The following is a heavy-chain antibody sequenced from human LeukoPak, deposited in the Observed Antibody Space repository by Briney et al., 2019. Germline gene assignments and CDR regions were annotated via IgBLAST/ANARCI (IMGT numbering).Heavy chain of an antibody. Sequence: ASVKVSCKASGYTFTSYAINWVRQAPGQGLEWMGWINTNTGNAAYAQGLTGRSVFSLDTSVSTAYLEISSLKAEDTAVYYCARPMGRIYYYGMDVWGQGTTVTVS. CDR2: INTNTGNA. J-gene: IGHJ6*02. CDR1: GYTFTSYA. V-gene: IGHV7-4-1*02. CDR3: ARPMGRIYYYGMDV. D-gene: IGHD3-16*01.